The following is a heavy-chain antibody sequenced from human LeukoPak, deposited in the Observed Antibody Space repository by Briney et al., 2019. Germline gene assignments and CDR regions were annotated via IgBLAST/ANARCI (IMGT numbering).Heavy chain of an antibody. CDR2: ISSNGDNT. CDR3: AKWAKYSSLYGMDV. J-gene: IGHJ6*02. V-gene: IGHV3-64*04. D-gene: IGHD6-6*01. Sequence: GGSLRLSCSVSGFTFSTYVMHWVRQAPGKGLEYVSAISSNGDNTYYADSVKGRFTISRDNSKNTLYLQMNSLRAEDTAVYYCAKWAKYSSLYGMDVWGQGTTVTVSS. CDR1: GFTFSTYV.